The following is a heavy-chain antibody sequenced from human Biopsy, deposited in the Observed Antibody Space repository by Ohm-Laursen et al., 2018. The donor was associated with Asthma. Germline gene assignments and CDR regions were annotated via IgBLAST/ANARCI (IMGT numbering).Heavy chain of an antibody. D-gene: IGHD6-13*01. V-gene: IGHV3-48*01. CDR1: GFTFSSYS. Sequence: SLRLSCAVSGFTFSSYSMNWVRQAPGKGLEWVSYISSSSSTIYYADSVKGRFTISRDNAKNSPYLQMNSLRSEDTAVYYCARDFLFQHGSSWYYYYYGMDVWGQGTTVTVSS. CDR2: ISSSSSTI. CDR3: ARDFLFQHGSSWYYYYYGMDV. J-gene: IGHJ6*02.